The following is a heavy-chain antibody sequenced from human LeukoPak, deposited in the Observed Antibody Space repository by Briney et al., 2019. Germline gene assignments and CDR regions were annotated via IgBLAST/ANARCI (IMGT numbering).Heavy chain of an antibody. J-gene: IGHJ3*02. D-gene: IGHD3-22*01. CDR1: GFTFSSYA. Sequence: PGRSLRLPRAASGFTFSSYAMHWVRQAPGKGLEWVAVISYDGSNKYYADSVKGRFTISRDNSKNTLYLQMNSLRAEDTAVYYCARGRYDSSGTHAFDIWGQGTMVTVSS. V-gene: IGHV3-30-3*01. CDR3: ARGRYDSSGTHAFDI. CDR2: ISYDGSNK.